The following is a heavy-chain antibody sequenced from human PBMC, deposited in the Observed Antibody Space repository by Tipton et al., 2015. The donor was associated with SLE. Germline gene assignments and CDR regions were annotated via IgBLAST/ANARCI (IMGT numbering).Heavy chain of an antibody. D-gene: IGHD1-26*01. J-gene: IGHJ5*01. V-gene: IGHV4-4*07. CDR3: ARFHLKSYYEFDS. CDR2: IFTIGTT. CDR1: SGSISDYY. Sequence: TLSLTCNLSSGSISDYYWSWIRQPAGKGLEWIGRIFTIGTTGYNPSLKSRVTISLDTSKNQFSLKLSSVTAADTAVYFCARFHLKSYYEFDSWGQGTLVTVSP.